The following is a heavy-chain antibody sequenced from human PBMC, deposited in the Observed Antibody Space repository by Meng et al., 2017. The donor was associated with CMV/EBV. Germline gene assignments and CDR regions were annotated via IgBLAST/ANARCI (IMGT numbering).Heavy chain of an antibody. V-gene: IGHV3-7*01. CDR3: ATDRYCSSTSCYRGYFQH. CDR1: GFTFSSYW. Sequence: GESLKISCAASGFTFSSYWMSWVRQAPGKGLEWVANIKQDGSEKYYVDSVKGRFTISRDNAKNSLYLQMNSLRAEDTAVYYCATDRYCSSTSCYRGYFQHWGQGTLVTVSS. J-gene: IGHJ1*01. CDR2: IKQDGSEK. D-gene: IGHD2-2*01.